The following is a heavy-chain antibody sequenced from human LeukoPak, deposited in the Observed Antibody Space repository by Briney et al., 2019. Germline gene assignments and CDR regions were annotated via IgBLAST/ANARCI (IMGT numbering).Heavy chain of an antibody. CDR1: GGTFSSYA. D-gene: IGHD7-27*01. Sequence: ASVKVSCKASGGTFSSYAISWVRQAPGQGLEWMGWIHTKSGGTNFAQKFQDRVTMTRDTSISTIYMSLNNLRFDDTAVYYCARDFNWGPDYWGQGTLVTVSS. J-gene: IGHJ4*02. CDR3: ARDFNWGPDY. V-gene: IGHV1-2*02. CDR2: IHTKSGGT.